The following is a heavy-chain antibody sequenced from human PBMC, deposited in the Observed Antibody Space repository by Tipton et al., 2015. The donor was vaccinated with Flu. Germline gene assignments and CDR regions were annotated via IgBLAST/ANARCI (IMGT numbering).Heavy chain of an antibody. J-gene: IGHJ4*02. D-gene: IGHD5-18*01. CDR3: ARAQDTAMGRAFDY. Sequence: TLSLTCTVSGGSVSSGSYYWSWIRQPPGKGLEWIGYIYYSGSTNYNPSLKSRVTISVDTSKNQFSLKLSSVTAADTAVYYCARAQDTAMGRAFDYWGQGTLVTVSS. CDR2: IYYSGST. V-gene: IGHV4-61*01. CDR1: GGSVSSGSYY.